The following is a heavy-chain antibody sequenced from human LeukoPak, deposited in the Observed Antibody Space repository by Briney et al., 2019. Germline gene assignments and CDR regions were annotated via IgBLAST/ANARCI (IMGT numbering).Heavy chain of an antibody. V-gene: IGHV4-59*01. CDR3: ARVSCSGGNCYFDY. CDR2: IYHSGST. CDR1: GGSISSYY. D-gene: IGHD2-15*01. Sequence: SETRSLTCTVSGGSISSYYWSWIRQPPGKGLEWIGYIYHSGSTNYNPSLKSRVAQSVDTSKSQFSLKLRSVTAADTAVYYCARVSCSGGNCYFDYWGQGTLVTVSS. J-gene: IGHJ4*02.